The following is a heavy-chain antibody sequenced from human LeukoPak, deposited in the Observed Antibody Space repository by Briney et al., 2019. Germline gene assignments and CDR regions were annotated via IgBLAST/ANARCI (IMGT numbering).Heavy chain of an antibody. Sequence: ASVKVSCKASGYTFTGYYMHWVRQAPGQGLEWMGWINPNSGGTDYAQKFQGRVTMTRDTSISTAYMELSRLRSEDTAVYYCARDKIRRDGYNPDYWGQGTLVTVSS. D-gene: IGHD5-24*01. CDR2: INPNSGGT. CDR3: ARDKIRRDGYNPDY. V-gene: IGHV1-2*02. CDR1: GYTFTGYY. J-gene: IGHJ4*02.